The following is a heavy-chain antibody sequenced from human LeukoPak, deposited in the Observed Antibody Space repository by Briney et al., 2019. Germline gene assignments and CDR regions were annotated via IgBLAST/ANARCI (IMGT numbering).Heavy chain of an antibody. CDR2: ISGSGGNT. CDR3: AKTVRYCSGGSCHGGYFDY. J-gene: IGHJ4*02. Sequence: GGSLRLSCVASGFTFSSYAMTWVRQAPGKGLEWVFTISGSGGNTYFADSVKGRFTISRDNSKNTMFLQMNSLRAEDTAVYYCAKTVRYCSGGSCHGGYFDYWGQGTQVTVSS. V-gene: IGHV3-23*01. D-gene: IGHD2-15*01. CDR1: GFTFSSYA.